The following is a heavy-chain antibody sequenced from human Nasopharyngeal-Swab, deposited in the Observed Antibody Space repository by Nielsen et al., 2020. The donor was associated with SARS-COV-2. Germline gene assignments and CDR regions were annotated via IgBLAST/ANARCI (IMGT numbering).Heavy chain of an antibody. V-gene: IGHV3-30*18. CDR3: AKASIVGATDFDY. CDR1: GFTFSSYG. CDR2: ISYDGSNK. Sequence: GESLKISCAASGFTFSSYGMHWVCQAPGKGLEWVAVISYDGSNKYYADSVKGRFTISRDNSKNTLYLQMNSLRAEDTAVYYCAKASIVGATDFDYWGQGTLVTVSS. D-gene: IGHD1-26*01. J-gene: IGHJ4*02.